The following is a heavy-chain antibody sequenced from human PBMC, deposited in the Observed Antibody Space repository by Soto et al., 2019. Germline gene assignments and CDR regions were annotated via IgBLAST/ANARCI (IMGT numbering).Heavy chain of an antibody. J-gene: IGHJ5*02. CDR2: INPNSGGT. CDR1: GYTITGYY. CDR3: ARASYYDFWSGSFNWFDP. V-gene: IGHV1-2*04. Sequence: ASVKVSCKASGYTITGYYMHWVRQAPGQGLEWMGWINPNSGGTNYAQKFQGWVTMTRDTSISTAYMELSRLRSDDTAVYYCARASYYDFWSGSFNWFDPWGQGTLVTVSS. D-gene: IGHD3-3*01.